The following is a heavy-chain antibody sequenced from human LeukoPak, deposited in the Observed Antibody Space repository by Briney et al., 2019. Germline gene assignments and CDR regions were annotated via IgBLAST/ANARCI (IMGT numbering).Heavy chain of an antibody. V-gene: IGHV4-38-2*02. D-gene: IGHD3-10*02. CDR3: ARLLSSGFDY. J-gene: IGHJ4*02. Sequence: PSETLSLTCTVSGYSISSGFYWGWIRTPPGKGLEWIGNIYHSGSTYYNPSLKSGVTISVDTSKNQFSLKLNSVTAADTAVYYCARLLSSGFDYWGQGALVTVSS. CDR2: IYHSGST. CDR1: GYSISSGFY.